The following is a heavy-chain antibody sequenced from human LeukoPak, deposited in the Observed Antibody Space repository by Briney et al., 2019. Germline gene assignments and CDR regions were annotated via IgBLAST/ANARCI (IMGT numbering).Heavy chain of an antibody. V-gene: IGHV3-48*04. CDR2: ISSSSSTI. D-gene: IGHD4-11*01. J-gene: IGHJ4*02. CDR3: ASAPDGHYRVEAKD. Sequence: GTLSLTCAASGCTFSSYSLNWVRQPPGKGLEWVSYISSSSSTIYYADSVKGRFTISRDNDKNSLDLQMSSLRAEDTAVYYCASAPDGHYRVEAKDWGQGTLVTVSS. CDR1: GCTFSSYS.